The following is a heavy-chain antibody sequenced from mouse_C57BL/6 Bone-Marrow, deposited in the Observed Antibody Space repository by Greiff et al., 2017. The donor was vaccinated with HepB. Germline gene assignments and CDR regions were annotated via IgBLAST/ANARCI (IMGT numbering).Heavy chain of an antibody. V-gene: IGHV1-81*01. J-gene: IGHJ3*01. CDR1: GYTFTSYG. CDR3: ARYNWDRAWFAY. D-gene: IGHD4-1*02. CDR2: IYPRSGNT. Sequence: QVQLQQSGAELARPGASVKLSCKASGYTFTSYGISWVKQRTGQGLEWIGEIYPRSGNTYYNEKFKGKATLTADKSSSTAYMELRSLTSEDSAVYFCARYNWDRAWFAYWGQGTLVTVSA.